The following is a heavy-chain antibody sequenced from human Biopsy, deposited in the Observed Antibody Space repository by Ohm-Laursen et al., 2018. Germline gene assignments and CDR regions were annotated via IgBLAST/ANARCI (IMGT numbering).Heavy chain of an antibody. CDR3: ARDYPSYSSVWYREPIIHC. CDR1: GFTFSSYE. CDR2: ISRSGSTI. D-gene: IGHD6-19*01. Sequence: SLRFSCAASGFTFSSYEMNWVRQAPGKGLEWVSYISRSGSTIHYADSVKGRFTISRDNAKNSLYLQMNSLRAEDTAVYYCARDYPSYSSVWYREPIIHCWGQGTLVTVSS. J-gene: IGHJ4*02. V-gene: IGHV3-48*03.